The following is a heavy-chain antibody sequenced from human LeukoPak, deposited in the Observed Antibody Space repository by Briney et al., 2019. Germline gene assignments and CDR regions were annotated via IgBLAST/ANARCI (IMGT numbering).Heavy chain of an antibody. D-gene: IGHD2-2*01. CDR1: GGSISSSNL. J-gene: IGHJ6*03. V-gene: IGHV4-4*02. CDR2: IYHSGTT. CDR3: ARAQLDPYYYYYYMDV. Sequence: SGTLSLTCAVSGGSISSSNLWIWVRQPPGKGLEWIGEIYHSGTTNYNPSLKSRVTISVDKSKNQFSLKLSSVTAADTAVYYCARAQLDPYYYYYYMDVWGKGTTVTVSS.